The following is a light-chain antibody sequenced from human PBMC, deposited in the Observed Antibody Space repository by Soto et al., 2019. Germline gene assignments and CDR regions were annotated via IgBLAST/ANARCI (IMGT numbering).Light chain of an antibody. CDR3: QQYSTSPLT. V-gene: IGKV3-20*01. CDR2: GTS. Sequence: EIVMTQSPVTLSVSPGERVTLSCRASQSVSSYLAWYQQKPGQAPRLLIHGTSNRATGIPDRFSGSGSGTDFTLTIDRLEPEDFAVYYCQQYSTSPLTFGGGTKVDIK. CDR1: QSVSSY. J-gene: IGKJ4*01.